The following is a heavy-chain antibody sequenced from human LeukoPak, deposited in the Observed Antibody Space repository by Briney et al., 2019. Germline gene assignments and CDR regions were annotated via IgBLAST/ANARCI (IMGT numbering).Heavy chain of an antibody. CDR1: GFSVTSNY. J-gene: IGHJ4*02. CDR3: ASLDWNLDY. CDR2: LYSDGTT. V-gene: IGHV3-53*01. Sequence: GGSXRXSXAXXGFSVTSNYMSWVRQAPGKGLEWVSVLYSDGTTYYADSVKGRFTISSDNSKNILYLQMNSLTAEDTAVYYCASLDWNLDYWGQGTLVAVSS. D-gene: IGHD1-1*01.